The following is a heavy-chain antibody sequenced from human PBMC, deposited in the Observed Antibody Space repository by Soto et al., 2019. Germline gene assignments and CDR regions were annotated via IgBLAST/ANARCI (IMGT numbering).Heavy chain of an antibody. CDR3: AHRRVRTSARDDAYDI. CDR2: IYWDDAK. J-gene: IGHJ3*02. Sequence: QITLKESGPTLVTPTQTLTLTCIFSGFSLTTSGEGVGWIRQPPGKSLEWLALIYWDDAKRYNSSLKSRLTITKDTSKNQVVLTMTNMDPIDTATYYCAHRRVRTSARDDAYDIWGQGTVVTVSS. CDR1: GFSLTTSGEG. V-gene: IGHV2-5*02. D-gene: IGHD6-6*01.